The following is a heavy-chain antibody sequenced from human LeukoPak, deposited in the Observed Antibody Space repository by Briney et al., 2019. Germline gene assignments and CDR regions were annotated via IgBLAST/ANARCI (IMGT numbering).Heavy chain of an antibody. Sequence: SQTLSLTCAISGDSVSSNSAAWNWIRQSPSRGLEWLGRTYYRSKRYKDYAVSVKRRIIINVDTSKNQFSLQLNSVTPEDTAVYYCARARYCSGGSCFSATNWFDPWGREPWSPSPQ. J-gene: IGHJ5*02. CDR3: ARARYCSGGSCFSATNWFDP. V-gene: IGHV6-1*01. CDR1: GDSVSSNSAA. D-gene: IGHD2-15*01. CDR2: TYYRSKRYK.